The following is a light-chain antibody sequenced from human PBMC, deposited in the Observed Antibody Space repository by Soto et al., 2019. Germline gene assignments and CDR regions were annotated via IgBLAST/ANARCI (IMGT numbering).Light chain of an antibody. CDR1: QGISND. J-gene: IGKJ1*01. CDR2: AAS. CDR3: LQDSTYPRT. V-gene: IGKV1-6*01. Sequence: AIQMTQSPSSLSASVGDRVTITCRASQGISNDLGGYQQKPGKAPNLLIYAASTLQSGVPSRFSGSGSGTDFTLTVSSLQHEDFATYYCLQDSTYPRTFGQGTKVEIK.